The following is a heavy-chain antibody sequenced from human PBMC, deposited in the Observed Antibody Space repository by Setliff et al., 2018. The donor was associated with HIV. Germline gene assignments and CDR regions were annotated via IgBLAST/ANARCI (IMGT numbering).Heavy chain of an antibody. J-gene: IGHJ4*02. CDR1: GGSISSYY. CDR3: ARHKSQPYYFDY. V-gene: IGHV4-59*08. CDR2: IYYSGST. Sequence: SETLSLTCTVSGGSISSYYWSWIRQPPGKGLEWIGHIYYSGSTNYNPSLKSRVTISVDTSKNQFSLKLSSVTAADTAVYYCARHKSQPYYFDYWGQGTLVTVSS.